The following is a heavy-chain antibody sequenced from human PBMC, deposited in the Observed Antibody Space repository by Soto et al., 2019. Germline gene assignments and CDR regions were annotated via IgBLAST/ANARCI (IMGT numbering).Heavy chain of an antibody. CDR1: GYTFTSYG. Sequence: ASVKVSCKASGYTFTSYGISWVRHAPGQGLEWMGWISAYNGNTNYAQKLQGRVTMTTDTSTSTAYMELRSLRSDDTAVYYCARVDQSNSRKSLDSGSAGDAFDIWGQGTMVTVSS. CDR3: ARVDQSNSRKSLDSGSAGDAFDI. J-gene: IGHJ3*02. V-gene: IGHV1-18*01. CDR2: ISAYNGNT. D-gene: IGHD1-26*01.